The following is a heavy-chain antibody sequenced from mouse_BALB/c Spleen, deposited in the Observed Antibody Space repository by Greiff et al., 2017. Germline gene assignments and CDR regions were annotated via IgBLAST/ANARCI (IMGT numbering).Heavy chain of an antibody. J-gene: IGHJ4*01. CDR3: ARDRYYGSSYEAMDY. V-gene: IGHV2-9*02. CDR1: GFSLTSYG. Sequence: VQGVESGPGLVAPSQSLSITCTVSGFSLTSYGVHWVRQPPGKGLEWLGVIWAGGSTNYNSALMSRLSISKDNSKSQVFLKMNSLQTDDTAMYYCARDRYYGSSYEAMDYWGQGTSVTVSS. CDR2: IWAGGST. D-gene: IGHD1-1*01.